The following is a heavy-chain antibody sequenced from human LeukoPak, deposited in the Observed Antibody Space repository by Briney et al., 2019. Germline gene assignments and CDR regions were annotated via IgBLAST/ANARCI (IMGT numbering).Heavy chain of an antibody. V-gene: IGHV4-39*01. CDR2: IYYSGST. J-gene: IGHJ6*03. D-gene: IGHD3-10*01. CDR3: ARKARGITMVRGVIYYYYMDV. Sequence: PSETLSLTCTVSGDSISSSSSYWGWIRQPPGEGLEWIGSIYYSGSTYYNTSLKSRVTISVDTSKNQFSLKLSSVTAADTAVYYCARKARGITMVRGVIYYYYMDVWGKGTTVTVSS. CDR1: GDSISSSSSY.